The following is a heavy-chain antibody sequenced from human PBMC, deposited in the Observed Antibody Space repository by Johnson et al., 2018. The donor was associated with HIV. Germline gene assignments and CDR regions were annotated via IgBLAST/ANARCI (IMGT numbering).Heavy chain of an antibody. D-gene: IGHD1-26*01. CDR2: IWYDGSNK. CDR1: GFTFSSYG. V-gene: IGHV3-33*06. Sequence: QVQLVESGGGVVQPGRSLRLSCAASGFTFSSYGMHWVRQAPGKGLEWVAVIWYDGSNKYYADSVTGRFTISRDNSKNTLYLQMNSLRAEDTAVYYCAKERSGSYSGADAFDIWGQGTMVTVSS. CDR3: AKERSGSYSGADAFDI. J-gene: IGHJ3*02.